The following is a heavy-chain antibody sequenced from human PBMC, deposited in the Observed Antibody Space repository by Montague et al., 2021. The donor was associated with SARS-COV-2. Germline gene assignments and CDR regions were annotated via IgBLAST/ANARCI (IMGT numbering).Heavy chain of an antibody. CDR1: GGSISSSGYY. CDR3: ARHSLGGWPVSSLYGLDV. V-gene: IGHV4-39*01. Sequence: SETLSLTCTVSGGSISSSGYYWGWIRQPPGKGLEWIGSIYSSGSTYYNPSLKSRVTISVDTSKNQFSLKLSSVTAADTAVYYCARHSLGGWPVSSLYGLDVWGQGTLVTVSS. D-gene: IGHD2-15*01. CDR2: IYSSGST. J-gene: IGHJ6*01.